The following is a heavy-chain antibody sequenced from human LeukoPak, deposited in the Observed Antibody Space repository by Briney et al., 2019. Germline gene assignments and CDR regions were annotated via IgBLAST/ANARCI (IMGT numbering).Heavy chain of an antibody. CDR3: AREEHCSSTSCYEGDWFHP. J-gene: IGHJ5*02. V-gene: IGHV3-21*01. CDR1: GFTFSSYS. CDR2: ISSSSSYI. Sequence: GGSLRLSCAASGFTFSSYSMNWVRQAPGKGLEWVSSISSSSSYIYYADSVKGRFTISRDNAKNSLYLQMNSLRAEETAVYYCAREEHCSSTSCYEGDWFHPRRQGTLVSVCS. D-gene: IGHD2-2*01.